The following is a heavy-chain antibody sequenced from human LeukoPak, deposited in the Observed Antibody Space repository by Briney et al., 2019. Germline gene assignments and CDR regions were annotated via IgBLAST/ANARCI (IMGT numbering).Heavy chain of an antibody. Sequence: SETLSLTCTVSGGSLSGFYWSWIRQPPGKGLEWIGYVYYSGSTTYNPSLKSRVTISVDTSKNQFSLRLGSVTAADTAVYYCARSRSGYSYDHAAFEIWGQGTMVTVSS. V-gene: IGHV4-59*01. J-gene: IGHJ3*02. CDR3: ARSRSGYSYDHAAFEI. CDR1: GGSLSGFY. CDR2: VYYSGST. D-gene: IGHD5-18*01.